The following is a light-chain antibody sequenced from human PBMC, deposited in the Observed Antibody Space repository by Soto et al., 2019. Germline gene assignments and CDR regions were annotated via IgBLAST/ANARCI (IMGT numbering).Light chain of an antibody. J-gene: IGLJ2*01. Sequence: QAVLTQPASVSGSPGQSITISCTGTSSDVGSYNLVSWYQQHPGKAPKLMIYEGSKRPSGVSNRFSGSKSGNTASLTISGLQAEDEADYYCQSYDNNLTVFGGGTKVTVL. CDR2: EGS. CDR3: QSYDNNLTV. CDR1: SSDVGSYNL. V-gene: IGLV2-23*01.